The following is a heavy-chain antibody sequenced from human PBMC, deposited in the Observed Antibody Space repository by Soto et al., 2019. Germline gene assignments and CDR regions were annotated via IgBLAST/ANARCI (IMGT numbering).Heavy chain of an antibody. Sequence: QVQLVQSGAEVKKPGASVKVSCKASGYTFTSYDINWVRQATGQGLEWMGWMNPNSGNTGYAQKFQGRVTMTRNTSIRTAYLELSSLGSEDTAVYFCSRKGYSSSSLGFDPWGQGTPVTVSS. V-gene: IGHV1-8*01. D-gene: IGHD6-13*01. CDR2: MNPNSGNT. J-gene: IGHJ5*02. CDR1: GYTFTSYD. CDR3: SRKGYSSSSLGFDP.